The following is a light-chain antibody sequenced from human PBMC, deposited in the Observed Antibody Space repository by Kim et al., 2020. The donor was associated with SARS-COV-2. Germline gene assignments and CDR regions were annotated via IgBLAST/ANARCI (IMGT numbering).Light chain of an antibody. CDR1: SLRSYY. CDR2: GKN. J-gene: IGLJ3*02. CDR3: NSRDSSGNHWV. V-gene: IGLV3-19*01. Sequence: SSELTQDPAVSVALGQTVRITCQGDSLRSYYASWYQQKPGQAPVLVIYGKNNRPSGIPDRFSGSSSGNTASLITTGAQAEDEADYYCNSRDSSGNHWVFG.